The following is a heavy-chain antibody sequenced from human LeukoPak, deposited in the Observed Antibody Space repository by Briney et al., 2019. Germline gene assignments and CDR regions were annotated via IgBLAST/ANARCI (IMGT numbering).Heavy chain of an antibody. CDR1: GFTFSSYA. Sequence: PGGSLRLSCAASGFTFSSYAMSWVRQAPGKGLEWVSAISGSGGSTYYADSVKGRFTISRDNSKNTLYLQMNSLRAEDTAVYYCAKVFLGLCSSTSCYGGANFDYWGQGTLVTVSS. CDR2: ISGSGGST. D-gene: IGHD2-2*01. CDR3: AKVFLGLCSSTSCYGGANFDY. J-gene: IGHJ4*02. V-gene: IGHV3-23*01.